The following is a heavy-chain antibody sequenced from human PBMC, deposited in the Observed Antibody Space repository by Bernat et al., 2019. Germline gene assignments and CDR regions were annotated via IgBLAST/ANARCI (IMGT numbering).Heavy chain of an antibody. CDR2: IKSKTDGGTT. J-gene: IGHJ5*02. CDR3: TTDSSQLRWGWFDP. V-gene: IGHV3-15*01. Sequence: EVQLVESGGGLVKPGGSLRLSCAASGFTFSNAWMSWVRQAPGKGLEWVGRIKSKTDGGTTDYAAPVKGRFTISRDDSKNTLYLQMNSLKTEDTAVYYCTTDSSQLRWGWFDPWGQGTLVTVSS. D-gene: IGHD2-2*01. CDR1: GFTFSNAW.